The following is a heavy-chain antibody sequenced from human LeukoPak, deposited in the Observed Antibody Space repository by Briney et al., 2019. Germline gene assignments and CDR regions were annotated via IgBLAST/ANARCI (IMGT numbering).Heavy chain of an antibody. CDR1: GGTFSSYA. J-gene: IGHJ4*02. CDR2: IIPIFGTA. CDR3: ARDRTKVNYDFWSGSPLDY. Sequence: SVKVSCKASGGTFSSYAISWVRQAPGQGLEWMGGIIPIFGTANYAQKFQGRVTITADESTSTAYMELSSLRSEDTAVYYCARDRTKVNYDFWSGSPLDYWGQGTLVTVSS. V-gene: IGHV1-69*13. D-gene: IGHD3-3*01.